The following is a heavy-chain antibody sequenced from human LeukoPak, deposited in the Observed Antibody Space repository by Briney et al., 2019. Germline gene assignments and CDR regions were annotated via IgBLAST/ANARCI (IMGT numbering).Heavy chain of an antibody. CDR2: IYYSGST. V-gene: IGHV4-39*01. D-gene: IGHD3-3*01. CDR1: GGSISSSSYY. J-gene: IGHJ2*01. CDR3: ARLPYDAGWYFDL. Sequence: SETLSLTCTVSGGSISSSSYYWGWIRQPPGKGLEWIGSIYYSGSTYYNPSLKSRVTISVDTSKNQSSLKLSSVTAADTAVYYCARLPYDAGWYFDLWGRGTLVTVSS.